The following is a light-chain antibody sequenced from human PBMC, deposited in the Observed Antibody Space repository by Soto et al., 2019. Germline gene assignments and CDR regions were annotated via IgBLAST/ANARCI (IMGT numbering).Light chain of an antibody. Sequence: QSVLTQPPSASATPGQRVTISCSGSSSNIGTNYVYWYQHLPGTAPKLLIYRNDQRPSGVPDRFSGSKSGTSASLAISGLQSEDESDYYCSTWDVTLNIWVFGGGSKLTVL. V-gene: IGLV1-47*01. J-gene: IGLJ3*02. CDR1: SSNIGTNY. CDR2: RND. CDR3: STWDVTLNIWV.